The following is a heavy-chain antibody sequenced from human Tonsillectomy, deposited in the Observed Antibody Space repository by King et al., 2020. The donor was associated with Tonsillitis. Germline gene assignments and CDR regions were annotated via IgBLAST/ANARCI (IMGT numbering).Heavy chain of an antibody. D-gene: IGHD6-13*01. CDR1: GYTFSGYY. V-gene: IGHV1-2*02. CDR3: HLSAGTVDY. Sequence: VQLMESGAEVKKPGASVKVSCKASGYTFSGYYMHWVRQAPGQGLEWMGWINRNSGGTNYAQKFQGRVTMTRDTSISTAYMELSSLRSDDTAVYYCHLSAGTVDYWGQGALVTVSS. CDR2: INRNSGGT. J-gene: IGHJ4*02.